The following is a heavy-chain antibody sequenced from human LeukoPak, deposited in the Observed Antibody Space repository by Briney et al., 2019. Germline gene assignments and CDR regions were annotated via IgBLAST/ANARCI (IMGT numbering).Heavy chain of an antibody. Sequence: SETLSLTCSVSGGSITSSSYYWGWIRQPPEKGLEWIGSIYYTGGTNYSPSLKSRVTMFVDTSKNQFSLKLSSVTAADTAVYYCAQTIAVTGTSDWFDPWGQGTLVTVSS. CDR2: IYYTGGT. D-gene: IGHD6-19*01. V-gene: IGHV4-39*01. CDR3: AQTIAVTGTSDWFDP. CDR1: GGSITSSSYY. J-gene: IGHJ5*02.